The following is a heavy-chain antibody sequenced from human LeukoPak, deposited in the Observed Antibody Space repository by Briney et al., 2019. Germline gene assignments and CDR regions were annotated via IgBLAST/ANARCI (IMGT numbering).Heavy chain of an antibody. CDR1: GGSISSGGYY. J-gene: IGHJ4*02. CDR3: ARIYCSSTSCYEWFDY. D-gene: IGHD2-2*01. Sequence: SETLSLTCTVSGGSISSGGYYWSWIRQPPGKGLEWIGEINQSGSTNYNPSLKSRVTISVDTSKNQFSLKLSSVTAADTAVYYCARIYCSSTSCYEWFDYWGQGTLVTVSS. V-gene: IGHV4-39*07. CDR2: INQSGST.